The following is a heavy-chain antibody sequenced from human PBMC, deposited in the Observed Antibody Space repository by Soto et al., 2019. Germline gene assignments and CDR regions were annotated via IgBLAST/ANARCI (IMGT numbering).Heavy chain of an antibody. CDR1: GGSFSGYY. V-gene: IGHV4-34*01. CDR3: ARGHLRVVTAIRALGHY. CDR2: INHSGST. Sequence: QVQLQQWGAGLLKPSETLSLTCAVYGGSFSGYYWSWIRQPPGKGLEWIGEINHSGSTNYNPSLKSRVTISVDTSKNQFSLKLSSVTAADTAVYYCARGHLRVVTAIRALGHYWGQGTLVTVSS. D-gene: IGHD2-21*02. J-gene: IGHJ4*02.